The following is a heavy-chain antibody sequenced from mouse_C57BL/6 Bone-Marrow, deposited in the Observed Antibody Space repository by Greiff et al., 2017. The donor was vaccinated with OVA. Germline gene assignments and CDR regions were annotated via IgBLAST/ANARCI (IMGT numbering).Heavy chain of an antibody. CDR2: INPNNGGT. CDR3: ARWELRGFYFDY. CDR1: GYTFTDYN. D-gene: IGHD2-1*01. V-gene: IGHV1-18*01. J-gene: IGHJ2*01. Sequence: EVKLQESGPELVKPGASVKIPCKASGYTFTDYNMDWVKQSHGKSLEWIGDINPNNGGTIYNQKFKGKATLTVDKSSSTAYMELRSLTSEDTAVYYCARWELRGFYFDYWGQGTTLTVSS.